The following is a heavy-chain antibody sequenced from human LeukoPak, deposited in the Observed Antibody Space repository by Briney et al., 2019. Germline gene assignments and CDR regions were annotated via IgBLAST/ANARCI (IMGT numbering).Heavy chain of an antibody. V-gene: IGHV4-59*12. Sequence: PSETLSLTCTVSGGSISSYYWSWIRQPPGKGLEWIGYIYYSGSTNYNPSLKSRVTISVDTSKNQFSLKLSSVTAADTAVYYCARRDYYDSRGFGYWGQGTLVTVSS. D-gene: IGHD3-22*01. CDR1: GGSISSYY. CDR3: ARRDYYDSRGFGY. J-gene: IGHJ4*02. CDR2: IYYSGST.